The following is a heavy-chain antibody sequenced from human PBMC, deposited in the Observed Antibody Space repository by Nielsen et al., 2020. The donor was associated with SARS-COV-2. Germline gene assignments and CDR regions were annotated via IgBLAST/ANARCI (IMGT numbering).Heavy chain of an antibody. CDR3: ARATGYCSSTSCYPLYGMDV. J-gene: IGHJ6*02. V-gene: IGHV4-61*02. Sequence: SETLSLTCTVSGGSISSGSYYWSWIRQPAGKGLEWIGRIYTGGSTNYNPSLKSRVTISVDTSKNQFSLKLSSVTAADTAVYYCARATGYCSSTSCYPLYGMDVWGQGTTVTVSS. CDR2: IYTGGST. D-gene: IGHD2-2*01. CDR1: GGSISSGSYY.